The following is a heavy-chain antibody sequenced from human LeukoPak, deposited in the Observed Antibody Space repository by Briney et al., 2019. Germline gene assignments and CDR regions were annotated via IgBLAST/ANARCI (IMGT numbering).Heavy chain of an antibody. CDR3: ASTITMIVVEAPGRFDP. Sequence: SETLSLTCTVSGYSISSGYYWGWIRQPPGKGLEWIGSIYHSGSTYYNPSLKSRVTISVDTSKYQFSLKLSSVTAADTAVYYCASTITMIVVEAPGRFDPWGQGTLVTVSS. D-gene: IGHD3-22*01. J-gene: IGHJ5*02. CDR1: GYSISSGYY. CDR2: IYHSGST. V-gene: IGHV4-38-2*02.